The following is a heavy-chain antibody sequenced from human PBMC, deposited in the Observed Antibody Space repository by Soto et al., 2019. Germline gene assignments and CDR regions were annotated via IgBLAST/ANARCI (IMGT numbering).Heavy chain of an antibody. CDR3: ARAPKEHIVVVTAREWFDP. D-gene: IGHD2-21*02. CDR2: IIPIFGTA. V-gene: IGHV1-69*01. J-gene: IGHJ5*02. Sequence: QVQLVQSGAEVKKPGSSVKVSCKASGGTFSSYAISWVRQAPGQGLEWMGGIIPIFGTANYAQKFQGRVTITADESTSTAYMELSSLRSEDTAVYYCARAPKEHIVVVTAREWFDPWGQGTLVTVSS. CDR1: GGTFSSYA.